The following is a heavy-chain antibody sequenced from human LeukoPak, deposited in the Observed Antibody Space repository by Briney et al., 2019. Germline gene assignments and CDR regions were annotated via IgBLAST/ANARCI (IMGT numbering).Heavy chain of an antibody. Sequence: SETLSLTCTVSGGSINSYYWSWVRQPPGKGLEWIGYIYYTGSTYYSPSLRSRVTILLDTSKNQFTLKLSSVTAADAAVYYCARQSSLNWFDPWGQGTLVTVSS. V-gene: IGHV4-59*08. CDR3: ARQSSLNWFDP. CDR2: IYYTGST. CDR1: GGSINSYY. J-gene: IGHJ5*02.